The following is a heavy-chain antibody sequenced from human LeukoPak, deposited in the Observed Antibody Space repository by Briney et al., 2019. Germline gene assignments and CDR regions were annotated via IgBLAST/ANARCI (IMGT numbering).Heavy chain of an antibody. Sequence: SETLSLTCAVYGGSFSGYYWSWIRQPPGKGPEWIGEINHSGSTNYNPSLKSRVTISVDTSKNQFSLKLSSVTAADTAVYYCARGLWIPVYDYVWGSYRRDAFDIWGQGTMVTVSS. CDR2: INHSGST. D-gene: IGHD3-16*02. CDR3: ARGLWIPVYDYVWGSYRRDAFDI. CDR1: GGSFSGYY. V-gene: IGHV4-34*01. J-gene: IGHJ3*02.